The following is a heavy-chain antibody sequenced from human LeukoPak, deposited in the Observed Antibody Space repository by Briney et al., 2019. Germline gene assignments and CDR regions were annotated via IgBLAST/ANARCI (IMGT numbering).Heavy chain of an antibody. Sequence: GASVKVSCKASGYTFTGYYMHWGRQDPGQGLEWMGWINPNSGGTNYAQKFQARVTITRITSISTAYMELRSLRSEDTAVYYCARGERGYRYGFEYFKNWGQGTLVTVSS. J-gene: IGHJ1*01. D-gene: IGHD5-18*01. CDR1: GYTFTGYY. CDR2: INPNSGGT. CDR3: ARGERGYRYGFEYFKN. V-gene: IGHV1-2*02.